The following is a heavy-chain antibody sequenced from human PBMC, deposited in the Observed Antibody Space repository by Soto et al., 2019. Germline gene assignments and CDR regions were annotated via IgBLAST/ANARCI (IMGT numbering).Heavy chain of an antibody. D-gene: IGHD2-21*01. V-gene: IGHV3-30*18. CDR2: ISYDGSNK. J-gene: IGHJ3*02. CDR3: AKVDSSCGGDCYNDAFDI. CDR1: GFTFSSYG. Sequence: GGSLRLSCAASGFTFSSYGVHWVRQAPGKGLEWVAVISYDGSNKYYADSVKGRFTISRDNSKNTLYLQMNSLRAEDTAVYYCAKVDSSCGGDCYNDAFDIWGQGTMVTVSS.